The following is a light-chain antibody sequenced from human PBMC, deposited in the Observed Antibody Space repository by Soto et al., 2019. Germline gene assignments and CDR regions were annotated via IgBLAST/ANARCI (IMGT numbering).Light chain of an antibody. J-gene: IGKJ4*02. CDR1: QTLRSW. V-gene: IGKV1-5*01. CDR3: QQYNGYPLT. CDR2: DVS. Sequence: DIQMTQSPSTLSASVGDRVTITCRASQTLRSWLAWYQQKPGKAPKVLIYDVSTLESGVPSRFSGSGSGTEFSLTISSLQPYDFATDYCQQYNGYPLTFGGGTRVEIK.